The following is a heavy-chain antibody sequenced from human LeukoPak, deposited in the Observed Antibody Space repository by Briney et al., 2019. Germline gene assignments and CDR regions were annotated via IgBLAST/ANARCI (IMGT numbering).Heavy chain of an antibody. J-gene: IGHJ4*02. Sequence: ASVKVSCKASGYTFISYHLHWVRQAPGQGLEWMGIINPSGGSTSYAQKFQGRVTVTRDTSTSTVYMELSSLRSEDTAVYYCARDLFAEVTTTEFDYWGQGTLVTVSS. D-gene: IGHD4-17*01. V-gene: IGHV1-46*01. CDR2: INPSGGST. CDR1: GYTFISYH. CDR3: ARDLFAEVTTTEFDY.